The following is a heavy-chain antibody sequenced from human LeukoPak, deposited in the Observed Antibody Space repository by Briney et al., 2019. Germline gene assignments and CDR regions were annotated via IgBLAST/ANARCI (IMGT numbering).Heavy chain of an antibody. CDR3: ASVRGAAPTYYYDSSGPWDI. J-gene: IGHJ3*02. V-gene: IGHV3-53*01. CDR2: IYSGGST. D-gene: IGHD3-22*01. CDR1: GFTVSSNY. Sequence: PGGSLRLSCAASGFTVSSNYMSWVRQAPGKGLEWVSVIYSGGSTYYADSVKGRFTISRDNSKNTLYLQMNSLRAEDTAVYYCASVRGAAPTYYYDSSGPWDIWGQGTMVTVSS.